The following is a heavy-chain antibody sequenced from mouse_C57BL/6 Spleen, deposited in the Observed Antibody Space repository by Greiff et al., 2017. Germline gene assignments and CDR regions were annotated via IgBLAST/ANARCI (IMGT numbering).Heavy chain of an antibody. CDR3: AREGCLPNFSFAY. CDR1: GFSLTSYG. Sequence: QVQLQQSGPGLVQPSQSLSITCTVSGFSLTSYGVHWVRQSPGKGLEWLGVIWSGGSTDYNAAFISRLSISKDNYKSQVFFKMNSLQAYDTAIYYCAREGCLPNFSFAYWGQGTLVTVSA. CDR2: IWSGGST. V-gene: IGHV2-2*01. D-gene: IGHD2-1*01. J-gene: IGHJ3*01.